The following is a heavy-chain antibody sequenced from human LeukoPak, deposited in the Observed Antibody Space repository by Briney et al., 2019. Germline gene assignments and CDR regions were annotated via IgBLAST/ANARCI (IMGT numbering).Heavy chain of an antibody. CDR1: GFSLSTGAMC. Sequence: SGPTQVNPTQTLTLTCTFSGFSLSTGAMCVRWIRQPPGKALEWLARIDWDDDKYYSTSLKTRLTIPKDTSKNQVVLTMTNMDHVDTATYYCARCHGPTIYFYYFDYWGQGTLVTVSS. CDR3: ARCHGPTIYFYYFDY. V-gene: IGHV2-70*11. D-gene: IGHD2/OR15-2a*01. J-gene: IGHJ4*02. CDR2: IDWDDDK.